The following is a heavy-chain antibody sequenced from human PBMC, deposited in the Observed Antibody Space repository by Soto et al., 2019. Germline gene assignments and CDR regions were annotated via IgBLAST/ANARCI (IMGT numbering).Heavy chain of an antibody. CDR1: GFTFTSTA. D-gene: IGHD2-2*01. J-gene: IGHJ4*02. Sequence: PGGSLRLSCAASGFTFTSTAMSWVRQAPGKGLEWVSTFRESGGTTHYADSVKGRFTVSRDTSKNMLYLQMDSLRAEDTAIYYCAKDSHWAILSPTHDYWGQGTLVTVSS. CDR3: AKDSHWAILSPTHDY. CDR2: FRESGGTT. V-gene: IGHV3-23*01.